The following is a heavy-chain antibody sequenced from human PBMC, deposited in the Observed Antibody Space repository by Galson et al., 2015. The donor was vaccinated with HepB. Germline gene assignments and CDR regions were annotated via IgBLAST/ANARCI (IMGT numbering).Heavy chain of an antibody. D-gene: IGHD1-26*01. CDR2: ISYDGSNK. J-gene: IGHJ4*02. CDR3: ARDEGESYPGDY. Sequence: SLRLSCAASGFTFSSYAMHWVRQAPGKGLEWVAVISYDGSNKYYADSVKGRFAISRDNSKNTLYLQMNSLRAEDTAVYYCARDEGESYPGDYWGQGTLVTVSS. CDR1: GFTFSSYA. V-gene: IGHV3-30*09.